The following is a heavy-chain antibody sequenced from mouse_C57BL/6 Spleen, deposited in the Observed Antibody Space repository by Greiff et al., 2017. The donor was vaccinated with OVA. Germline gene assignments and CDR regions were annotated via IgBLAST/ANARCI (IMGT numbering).Heavy chain of an antibody. J-gene: IGHJ2*01. CDR1: GYTFTSYW. CDR2: IDPSDSYT. Sequence: QVHVKQPGAELVKPGASVKLSCKASGYTFTSYWMQWVKQRPGQGLEWIGEIDPSDSYTNYNQKFKGKATLTVDTSSSTAYMQLSSLTSEDSAVYYCAEGDYWGQGTTLTVSS. V-gene: IGHV1-50*01. CDR3: AEGDY.